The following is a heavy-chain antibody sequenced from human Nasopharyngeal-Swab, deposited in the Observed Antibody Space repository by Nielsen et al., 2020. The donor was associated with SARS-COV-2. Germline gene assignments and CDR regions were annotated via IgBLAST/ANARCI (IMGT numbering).Heavy chain of an antibody. Sequence: WVLQDTGQGLEWMGGIIPIFGTANYAQKFQGRVTITADESTSTAYMELSSLRSEDTAVYYCARDRGSNFDYWGQGTLVTVSS. CDR3: ARDRGSNFDY. V-gene: IGHV1-69*01. CDR2: IIPIFGTA. J-gene: IGHJ4*02. D-gene: IGHD5-12*01.